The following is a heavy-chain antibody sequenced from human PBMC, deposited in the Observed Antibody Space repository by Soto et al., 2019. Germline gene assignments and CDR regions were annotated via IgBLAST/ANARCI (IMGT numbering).Heavy chain of an antibody. CDR2: IHYSGST. J-gene: IGHJ4*02. D-gene: IGHD2-21*01. CDR1: GGSVNIRTYY. Sequence: SEPQSLTCTVPGGSVNIRTYYWSWIRQPPGKGLEWIGFIHYSGSTNYNPSLKSRVTMSVDTSKNQFSLKLTSVNAADTAVYYCTRGGDAYKNGHWGQGTLVTVSS. CDR3: TRGGDAYKNGH. V-gene: IGHV4-61*01.